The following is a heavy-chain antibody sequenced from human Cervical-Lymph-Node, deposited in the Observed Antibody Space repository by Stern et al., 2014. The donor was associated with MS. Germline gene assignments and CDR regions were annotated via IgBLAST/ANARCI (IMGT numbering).Heavy chain of an antibody. CDR2: PYWGDAK. CDR1: GFSVTTAGVG. V-gene: IGHV2-5*02. Sequence: ESGPTLVKPTQTVTLTCTLSGFSVTTAGVGVGWIRQPPGKALEWLALPYWGDAKLSSPSLKNSLTITKDTSKNQVVLTMTNVDPVDTATYYCAHSRVKYCRGGTCYSSLFDYWGQGTLVTVSS. D-gene: IGHD2-15*01. CDR3: AHSRVKYCRGGTCYSSLFDY. J-gene: IGHJ4*02.